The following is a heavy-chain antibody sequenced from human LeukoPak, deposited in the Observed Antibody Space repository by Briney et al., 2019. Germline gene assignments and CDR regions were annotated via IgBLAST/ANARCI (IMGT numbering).Heavy chain of an antibody. CDR2: ISAYNGNT. D-gene: IGHD3-22*01. V-gene: IGHV1-18*01. J-gene: IGHJ4*02. CDR3: AREEGGEYYDSSGYYSDY. CDR1: GYTFTSYG. Sequence: GASVKVSCKASGYTFTSYGISWVRQAPGQGLEWMGWISAYNGNTNYAQKLQGRVTMTTDTSTSTAYMELRSLRSDDTAVYYCAREEGGEYYDSSGYYSDYWGQGTLVTVSS.